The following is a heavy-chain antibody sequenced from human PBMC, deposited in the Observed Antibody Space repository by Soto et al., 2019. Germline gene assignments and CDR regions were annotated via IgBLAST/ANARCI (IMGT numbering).Heavy chain of an antibody. CDR3: ARGYYYDTSGYYSAFDI. V-gene: IGHV4-59*01. CDR1: GGSISSDY. CDR2: VYNNGGT. J-gene: IGHJ3*02. D-gene: IGHD3-22*01. Sequence: PSETLSLTCTVSGGSISSDYWSWIRQPPGKGLEWVGYVYNNGGTKYNPSLKSRVTISVDTSNNQCSLKLTSVTAADTAVYYCARGYYYDTSGYYSAFDIWGQGTMVTVSS.